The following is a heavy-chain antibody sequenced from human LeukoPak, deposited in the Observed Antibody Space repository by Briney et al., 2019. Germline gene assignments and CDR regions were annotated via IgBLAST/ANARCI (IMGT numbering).Heavy chain of an antibody. CDR3: ARLIPRYCSSTSCTFDY. CDR1: GGTLSSYA. CDR2: ISAYNGNT. D-gene: IGHD2-2*01. V-gene: IGHV1-18*01. Sequence: ASVKVSCKASGGTLSSYAISWVRQAPGQGLEWMGWISAYNGNTNYAQKLQGRVTMTTDTSTSTAYMELRSLRSDDTAVYYCARLIPRYCSSTSCTFDYWGQGTLVTVSS. J-gene: IGHJ4*02.